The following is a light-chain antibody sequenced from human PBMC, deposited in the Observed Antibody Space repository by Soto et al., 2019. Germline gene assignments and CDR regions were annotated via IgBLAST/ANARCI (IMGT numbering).Light chain of an antibody. V-gene: IGKV3-15*01. CDR2: GAS. J-gene: IGKJ2*01. CDR1: QSINSE. Sequence: EIGMTQSPATLSLSTGERAALSCRASQSINSELAWYQQKPGQPPRLLIYGASTRATGVPARFTGSGSGSEFTLTISGLQSEDFAVYYCQQGYNWPLTFGQGTRLEI. CDR3: QQGYNWPLT.